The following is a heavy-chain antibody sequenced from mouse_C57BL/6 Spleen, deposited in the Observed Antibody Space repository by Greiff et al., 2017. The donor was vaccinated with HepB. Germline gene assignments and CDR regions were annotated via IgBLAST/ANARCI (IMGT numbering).Heavy chain of an antibody. V-gene: IGHV1-61*01. J-gene: IGHJ3*01. Sequence: QVQLQQSGAELVRPGSSVKLSCKASGYTFTSYWMDWVKQRPGQGLEWIGNIYPSDSETHYNQKFKDKATLTVDKSSSTAYMQLSSLTSEDSAVYYCARRYGSSPWFAYWGQGTLVTVSA. D-gene: IGHD1-1*01. CDR3: ARRYGSSPWFAY. CDR1: GYTFTSYW. CDR2: IYPSDSET.